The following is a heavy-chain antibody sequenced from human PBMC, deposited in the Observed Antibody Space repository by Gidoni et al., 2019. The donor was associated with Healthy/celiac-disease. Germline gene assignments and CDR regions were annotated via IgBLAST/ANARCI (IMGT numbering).Heavy chain of an antibody. D-gene: IGHD3-10*01. CDR2: LDPEDGET. Sequence: QVQLVQSGAEAKKPGASVRVSCKVSGTTLTDLSMHLVRQAPGKGLEWMGRLDPEDGETIYAQKFQGRVTMTEDTSTDTAYMELSSLRSEDTAVYYCATWYYYGSGSYSFDYWGQGTLVTVSS. CDR1: GTTLTDLS. J-gene: IGHJ4*02. V-gene: IGHV1-24*01. CDR3: ATWYYYGSGSYSFDY.